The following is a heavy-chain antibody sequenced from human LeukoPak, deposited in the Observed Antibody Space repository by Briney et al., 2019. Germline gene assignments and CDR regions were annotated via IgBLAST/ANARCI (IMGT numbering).Heavy chain of an antibody. CDR2: ISSSGGDT. D-gene: IGHD3-10*01. CDR1: GFSFSISP. CDR3: AKKHSGLHAFDF. V-gene: IGHV3-23*01. Sequence: GGSLRLSCAASGFSFSISPMSWVRQAPGKGLEWVSGISSSGGDTPYADSVKGRFTISRDNSKNTLYLQMNSLRVEDTAVYYGAKKHSGLHAFDFWGQGTLVTVSS. J-gene: IGHJ4*02.